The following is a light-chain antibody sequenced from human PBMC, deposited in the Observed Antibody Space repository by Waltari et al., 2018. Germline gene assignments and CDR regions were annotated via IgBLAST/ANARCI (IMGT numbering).Light chain of an antibody. Sequence: VLLTQSPASLSVSPGATVILSCRASQSVRTNLVWYQQKAGQAPRTLIYGASTRASCVPSRFSGSGSETDFTLIISSLQSEDAAVYFGQQYYVWPPITFGGGTKLEI. CDR2: GAS. CDR3: QQYYVWPPIT. CDR1: QSVRTN. V-gene: IGKV3-15*01. J-gene: IGKJ4*02.